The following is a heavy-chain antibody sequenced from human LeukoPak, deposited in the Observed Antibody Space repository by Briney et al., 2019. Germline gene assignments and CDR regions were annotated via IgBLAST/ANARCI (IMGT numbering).Heavy chain of an antibody. J-gene: IGHJ6*03. V-gene: IGHV4-4*07. CDR2: IYTSGST. CDR1: GGSISSYY. D-gene: IGHD6-19*01. Sequence: PSETLSLTCTVSGGSISSYYWSWIRQPAGKGLEWIGRIYTSGSTNYNPSLKSRVTMSVDTSKNQFSLKLSSVTAADTAVYYCARDTAAGIYYYYYMDVWGKGTTVTISS. CDR3: ARDTAAGIYYYYYMDV.